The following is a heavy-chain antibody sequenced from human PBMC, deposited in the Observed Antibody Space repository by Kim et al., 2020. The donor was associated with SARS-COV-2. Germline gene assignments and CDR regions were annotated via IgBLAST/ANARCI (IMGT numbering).Heavy chain of an antibody. V-gene: IGHV3-66*01. CDR3: ARAPYDFWSGYYFDY. J-gene: IGHJ4*02. Sequence: DSVEGRFTITRDNAKNTLYLQMHSLRAEDTAVYYCARAPYDFWSGYYFDYWGQGTLVTVSS. D-gene: IGHD3-3*01.